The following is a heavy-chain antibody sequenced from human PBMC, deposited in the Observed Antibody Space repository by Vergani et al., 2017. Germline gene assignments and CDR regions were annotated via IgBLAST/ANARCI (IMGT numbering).Heavy chain of an antibody. D-gene: IGHD3-10*01. CDR1: GGSFSGYY. CDR3: ARGWRYGSGSYYRY. V-gene: IGHV4-34*01. Sequence: QVQLQQWGAGLLKPSETLSLTCAVYGGSFSGYYWSWIRQPPGKGLEWIGEINHSGSTNYNPSLKSRVTISVDTSKNQFSLKLSSVTAADTAVYYCARGWRYGSGSYYRYWGQGTLVTVS. J-gene: IGHJ4*02. CDR2: INHSGST.